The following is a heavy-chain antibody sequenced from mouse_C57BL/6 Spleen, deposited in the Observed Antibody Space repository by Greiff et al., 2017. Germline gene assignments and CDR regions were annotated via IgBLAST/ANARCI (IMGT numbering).Heavy chain of an antibody. D-gene: IGHD1-1*02. CDR3: VRDRGGYFDY. CDR1: GFTFNTYA. CDR2: LRSKSSNYAT. J-gene: IGHJ2*01. Sequence: EVKLVESGGGLVQPKGSLKLSCAASGFTFNTYAMHWVRQAPGQGLEWVARLRSKSSNYATYYAESVKDRFTISRDDSQSMLYLQMDNLKTEDTAIYYCVRDRGGYFDYWGQGTTLTVSS. V-gene: IGHV10-3*01.